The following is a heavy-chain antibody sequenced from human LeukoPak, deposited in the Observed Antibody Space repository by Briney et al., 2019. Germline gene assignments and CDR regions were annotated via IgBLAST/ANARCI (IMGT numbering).Heavy chain of an antibody. CDR1: GFTFSSYD. CDR3: ARGLGPTIFGVVMPDY. J-gene: IGHJ4*02. V-gene: IGHV3-13*01. CDR2: IGTAGDT. D-gene: IGHD3-3*01. Sequence: GGSLRLSCAASGFTFSSYDMHWVRQATGKGLEWVSAIGTAGDTYYPGSVKGRFTISRENAKNSLHLQMNSLRAGDTAVYYCARGLGPTIFGVVMPDYWGQGTLVTVSS.